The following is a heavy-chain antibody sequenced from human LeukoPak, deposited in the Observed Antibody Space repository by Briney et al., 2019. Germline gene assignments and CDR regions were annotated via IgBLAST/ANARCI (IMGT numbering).Heavy chain of an antibody. J-gene: IGHJ4*02. CDR3: AKDGSVGATIDY. CDR2: IRFDGTNR. CDR1: GFTFSTYG. Sequence: GGSLRLSCAASGFTFSTYGMHWVRQAPGKGLEWVAFIRFDGTNRYYADSVKGRFTISRDNSKNTLYLQMNSLRAEDTAVYYCAKDGSVGATIDYWGQGTLVTVSS. V-gene: IGHV3-30*02. D-gene: IGHD1-26*01.